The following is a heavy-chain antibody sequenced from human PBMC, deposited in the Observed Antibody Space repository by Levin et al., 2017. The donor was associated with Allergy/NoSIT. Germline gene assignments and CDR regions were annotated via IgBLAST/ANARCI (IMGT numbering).Heavy chain of an antibody. CDR2: ISYDGSDK. V-gene: IGHV3-30*18. CDR1: GFSFRSFG. J-gene: IGHJ4*02. CDR3: AKDVVFGTSSWYLDF. D-gene: IGHD2-2*01. Sequence: PGGSLRLSCAASGFSFRSFGMHWVRQAPGKGLEWVAVISYDGSDKYYADSVKGRFTISRDNTKNTLYLQMNSLRSEDAAVYYCAKDVVFGTSSWYLDFWGQGTLVTVSS.